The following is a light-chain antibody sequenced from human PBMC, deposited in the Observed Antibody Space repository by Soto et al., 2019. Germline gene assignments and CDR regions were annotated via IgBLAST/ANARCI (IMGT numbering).Light chain of an antibody. CDR2: DVS. CDR3: SSYTSSTLYV. CDR1: SSDVGGYNY. Sequence: QSVLTQPASVSGSPGQSITISCTGTSSDVGGYNYVSWYQQHPGKAPKLMIYDVSSRPSGVSNRSSGSKSGNTASLTISGLQAEDEADYYCSSYTSSTLYVFGTGTKVTVL. J-gene: IGLJ1*01. V-gene: IGLV2-14*01.